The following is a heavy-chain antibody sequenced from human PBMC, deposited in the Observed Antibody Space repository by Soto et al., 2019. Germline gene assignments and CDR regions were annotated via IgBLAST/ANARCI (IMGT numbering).Heavy chain of an antibody. CDR2: IIYSGGST. V-gene: IGHV3-23*01. J-gene: IGHJ4*02. CDR3: AKKLHFGSGSYYFYFEY. Sequence: EVQLLESGGGLVQPGGSLRLSCAASGFTFSNYAMSWVRQAPGKGLEWVSTIIYSGGSTYYADSVKGRFITSRDNSKNTVYLRMNSLRVEDTPVYYCAKKLHFGSGSYYFYFEYWGQGTLVTVSS. CDR1: GFTFSNYA. D-gene: IGHD3-10*01.